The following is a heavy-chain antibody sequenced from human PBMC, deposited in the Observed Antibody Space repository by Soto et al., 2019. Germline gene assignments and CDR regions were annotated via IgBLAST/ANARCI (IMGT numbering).Heavy chain of an antibody. V-gene: IGHV3-30*18. Sequence: QVQLVESGGGVVQPGRSLRLSCAASGFTFSSYGMHWVRQAPGKGLEWVAVISYDGSNKYYADSVKGRFTISRDNSKNTQNAEMKRLIDEDTAVDYCAKDGWERNYYGSGSYMGFDYWGQGTLVTVSS. CDR2: ISYDGSNK. J-gene: IGHJ4*02. CDR3: AKDGWERNYYGSGSYMGFDY. CDR1: GFTFSSYG. D-gene: IGHD3-10*01.